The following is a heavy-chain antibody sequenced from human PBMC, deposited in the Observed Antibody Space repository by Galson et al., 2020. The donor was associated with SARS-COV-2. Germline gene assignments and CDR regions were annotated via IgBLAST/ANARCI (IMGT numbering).Heavy chain of an antibody. J-gene: IGHJ6*02. D-gene: IGHD2-2*01. CDR2: INSSSSYI. V-gene: IGHV3-21*06. CDR1: GLTFSSYS. Sequence: NSGGSLRLSCAASGLTFSSYSMNWVRQAPGKGLEWVSSINSSSSYIYYADSVQGRFTISRDNAKNSLYLQMNGLRAEDTAVYYCALVWAGKSDGNYGMVVWGQGTTVTVSS. CDR3: ALVWAGKSDGNYGMVV.